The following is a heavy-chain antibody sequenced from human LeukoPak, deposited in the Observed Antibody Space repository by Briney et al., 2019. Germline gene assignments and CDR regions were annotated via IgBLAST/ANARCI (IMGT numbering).Heavy chain of an antibody. D-gene: IGHD5-12*01. J-gene: IGHJ5*02. CDR1: GFSFSHYS. V-gene: IGHV3-48*01. Sequence: GGSLRLSCAASGFSFSHYSMTWARQASGKGLEWISYIGVGGRPTNYADSVKARFTISRDDAQNSLYLQMNSLRAEDTAVYYCAPQQAYSPYNWFDPWGQGTLVTVSS. CDR3: APQQAYSPYNWFDP. CDR2: IGVGGRPT.